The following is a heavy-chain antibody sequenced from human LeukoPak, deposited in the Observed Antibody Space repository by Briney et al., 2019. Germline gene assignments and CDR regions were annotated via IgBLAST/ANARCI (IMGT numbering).Heavy chain of an antibody. CDR3: ARDIVVVPAAITTLFDY. V-gene: IGHV3-11*04. J-gene: IGHJ4*02. D-gene: IGHD2-2*01. Sequence: GGSLRLSCAASGFTFSDYYMSWIRQAPGKGLEWVSYISSSGSTIYYADSVKGRFTISRDNAKNSLYPQMNSLRAEDTAVYYCARDIVVVPAAITTLFDYWGQGTLVTVSS. CDR2: ISSSGSTI. CDR1: GFTFSDYY.